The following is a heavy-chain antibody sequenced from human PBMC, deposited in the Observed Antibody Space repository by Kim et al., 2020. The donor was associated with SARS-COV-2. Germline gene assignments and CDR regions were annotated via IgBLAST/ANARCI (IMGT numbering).Heavy chain of an antibody. D-gene: IGHD3-3*01. CDR3: VRDTKGLTIFDL. CDR1: GFAFISYA. Sequence: PGGSLRLSCSASGFAFISYAIHWVRQAPGKGLEWVAVISSDGSRSYYASSVTGRLTISRDNSKSTLYLQMNSLTTEDTALYYCVRDTKGLTIFDLWGRGTLVTVSS. J-gene: IGHJ2*01. V-gene: IGHV3-30-3*01. CDR2: ISSDGSRS.